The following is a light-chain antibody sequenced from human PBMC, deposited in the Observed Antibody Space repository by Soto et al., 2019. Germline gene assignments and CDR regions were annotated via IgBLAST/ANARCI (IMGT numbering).Light chain of an antibody. CDR2: AAS. CDR3: QHSYTMPIA. Sequence: DIQIAQPPSSLSASVGAGVTIPCRASQNIIRHLNWYQYKPGRAPRLLIYAASTLQSGVPSRFTGSGSGTEFTLTISGLQPEDFATYYCQHSYTMPIAFGQGTRLEIK. J-gene: IGKJ5*01. V-gene: IGKV1-39*01. CDR1: QNIIRH.